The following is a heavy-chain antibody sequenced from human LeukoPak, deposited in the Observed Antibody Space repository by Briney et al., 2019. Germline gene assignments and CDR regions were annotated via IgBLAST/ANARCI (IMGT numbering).Heavy chain of an antibody. Sequence: SETLSLTCTVSGGSISSYYWSWIRQPAGKGLEWIGRIYTSGSTNYNPSLKSRVTMSVDTSKNQFSLKLSSVTAADTAVYYCARDFPKLAARPLLRYYYMDVWGKGTTVTVSS. CDR3: ARDFPKLAARPLLRYYYMDV. CDR2: IYTSGST. V-gene: IGHV4-4*07. CDR1: GGSISSYY. J-gene: IGHJ6*03. D-gene: IGHD6-6*01.